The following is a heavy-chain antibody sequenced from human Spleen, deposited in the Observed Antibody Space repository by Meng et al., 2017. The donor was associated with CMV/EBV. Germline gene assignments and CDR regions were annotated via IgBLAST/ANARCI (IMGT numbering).Heavy chain of an antibody. J-gene: IGHJ5*02. Sequence: ASVKVSCKASGYTFTDYYIHWVRQAPGQGLEWMGWINPNSGGTNYAQKFHDRVTMTRDTSISTAYMELSRLRSDDTAVYYCARGYCSDGSCFEVDPWGQGTLVTVSS. CDR1: GYTFTDYY. D-gene: IGHD2-15*01. V-gene: IGHV1-2*02. CDR3: ARGYCSDGSCFEVDP. CDR2: INPNSGGT.